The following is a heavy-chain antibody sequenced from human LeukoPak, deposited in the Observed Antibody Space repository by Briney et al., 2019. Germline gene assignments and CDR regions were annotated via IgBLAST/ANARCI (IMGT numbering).Heavy chain of an antibody. V-gene: IGHV4-34*01. Sequence: SETLSLTCAVYGGSFSGYYWSWIRQPPGKGLEWIGEINHSGSTNYNPSLKSRVTISVDTSKNQFSLKLSSVTAADMAVYYCARGPTVTTTKLDYWGQGTLVTVSS. CDR1: GGSFSGYY. D-gene: IGHD4-17*01. J-gene: IGHJ4*02. CDR2: INHSGST. CDR3: ARGPTVTTTKLDY.